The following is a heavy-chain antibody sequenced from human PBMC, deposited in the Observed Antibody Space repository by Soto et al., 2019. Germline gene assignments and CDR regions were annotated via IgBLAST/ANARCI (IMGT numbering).Heavy chain of an antibody. CDR1: GFTFSSYG. D-gene: IGHD3-16*01. Sequence: QVQLVESGGGVVQPGRSLRLSCAASGFTFSSYGMHWVRQAPGKGLGWVALISNDGSNKYYVDSVKGRFTISRDNSKNTLYLQMNSLRAEDTAVYYCGGGHYFSDYWGQGTLITVSS. V-gene: IGHV3-30*03. CDR2: ISNDGSNK. CDR3: GGGHYFSDY. J-gene: IGHJ4*02.